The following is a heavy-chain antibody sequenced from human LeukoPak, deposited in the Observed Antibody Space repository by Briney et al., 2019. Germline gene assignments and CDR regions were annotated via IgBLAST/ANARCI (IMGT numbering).Heavy chain of an antibody. J-gene: IGHJ5*02. CDR2: ISSYTGST. D-gene: IGHD5-18*01. CDR1: GYTFTSYS. CDR3: ARDQSGYSYGYNNWFDP. Sequence: ASVKVSCKASGYTFTSYSINWVRQAPGQGLEWVVWISSYTGSTNYAQKLQGRVTMTTDTSTSTAYMELRSLRSDDTAVYYCARDQSGYSYGYNNWFDPWGQGTLVTVSS. V-gene: IGHV1-18*01.